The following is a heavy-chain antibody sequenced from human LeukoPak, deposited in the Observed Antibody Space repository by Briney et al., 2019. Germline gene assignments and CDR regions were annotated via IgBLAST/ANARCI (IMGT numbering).Heavy chain of an antibody. V-gene: IGHV3-15*01. CDR1: GFIFSNAW. J-gene: IGHJ4*02. CDR2: IKSNTDGGTT. D-gene: IGHD3-10*01. CDR3: TSPPTWNYGSGSQC. Sequence: GGSLRLSCAASGFIFSNAWMSWVRQAPGKGLEWVGRIKSNTDGGTTDYAAPVKGRFTISRDDSKNTLYLQMNSLKSEDTAVYYCTSPPTWNYGSGSQCWGQGTLVTVSS.